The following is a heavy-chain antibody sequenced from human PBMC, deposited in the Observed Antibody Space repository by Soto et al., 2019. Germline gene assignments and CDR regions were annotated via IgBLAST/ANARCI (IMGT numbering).Heavy chain of an antibody. V-gene: IGHV3-30-3*01. D-gene: IGHD2-2*01. CDR2: ISYDGRNK. J-gene: IGHJ4*02. Sequence: ESGGGVVQPGGSLRLSCAASAFSFSTYVMHWVRQAPGKGLDWVALISYDGRNKYYPDSVKGRFTVSRDNSKNTLFLQMNSLSPEDTAVYYCARVSVPYCSITNCFAPFAYWGQGTLVTVSS. CDR1: AFSFSTYV. CDR3: ARVSVPYCSITNCFAPFAY.